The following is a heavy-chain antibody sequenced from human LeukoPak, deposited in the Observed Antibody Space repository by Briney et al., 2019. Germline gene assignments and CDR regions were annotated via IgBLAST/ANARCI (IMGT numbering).Heavy chain of an antibody. Sequence: GRSLRLSCAASGFTFSSYGMHWVRQAPGKGLEWVAVISYDGSNKYYADSVKGRFTISRDNSKNTLYLQMSSLRAEDTAVYYCVRISMGYYDYWGQGTLVTVSS. D-gene: IGHD2/OR15-2a*01. J-gene: IGHJ4*02. CDR2: ISYDGSNK. V-gene: IGHV3-30*03. CDR1: GFTFSSYG. CDR3: VRISMGYYDY.